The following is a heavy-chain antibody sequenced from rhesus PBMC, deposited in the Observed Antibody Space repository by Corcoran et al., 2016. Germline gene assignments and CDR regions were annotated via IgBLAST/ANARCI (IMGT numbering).Heavy chain of an antibody. Sequence: QVQLVQSGAEVKKPGSSVKVSCKASGYTFIDYYIHWVRQAPGQGLAWKGENNPKKGGTKYTQKVQGRVIMTRDTSTNTAYMELSSLRAEDTAVDYCERGDHLFDYWGQGVLVTVSS. J-gene: IGHJ4*01. CDR2: NNPKKGGT. D-gene: IGHD1-44*02. CDR1: GYTFIDYY. CDR3: ERGDHLFDY. V-gene: IGHV1-138*01.